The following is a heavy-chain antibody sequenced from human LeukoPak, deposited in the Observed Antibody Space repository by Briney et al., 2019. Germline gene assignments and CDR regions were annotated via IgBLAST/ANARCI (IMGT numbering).Heavy chain of an antibody. CDR1: GGSISSYY. CDR3: WRDRPPGAVAGTRHYYYYMDV. V-gene: IGHV4-4*07. Sequence: PSETLSLTCTVSGGSISSYYWSWIRQPAGKGLEWIGRIYTSGSTNYNPSLKSRAAMSVDTSKNQFSLKLSSVTAADTAVYYCWRDRPPGAVAGTRHYYYYMDVWGKGTTVTVSS. D-gene: IGHD6-19*01. J-gene: IGHJ6*03. CDR2: IYTSGST.